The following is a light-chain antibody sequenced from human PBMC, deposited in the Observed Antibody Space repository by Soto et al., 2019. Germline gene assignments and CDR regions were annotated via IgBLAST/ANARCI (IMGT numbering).Light chain of an antibody. CDR2: TNN. CDR3: ASWDDSLGAYV. V-gene: IGLV1-44*01. Sequence: SALTQRPSASATPGQRVTISCSGSNSNIGTNTVNLYQQLPGTAPRLLIYTNNQRPSGVPQRFSGYKTGTSASLAIGGLKSEDGADYYCASWDDSLGAYVFGTGTKVTVL. CDR1: NSNIGTNT. J-gene: IGLJ1*01.